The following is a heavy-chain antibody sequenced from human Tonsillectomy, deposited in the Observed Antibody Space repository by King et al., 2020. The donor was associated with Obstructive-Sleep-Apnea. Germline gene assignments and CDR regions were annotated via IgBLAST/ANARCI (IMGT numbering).Heavy chain of an antibody. CDR2: ISAYNGNT. Sequence: QLVQSGAEVKKPGASVKVSCKTSGYTFTTYDISWVRQAPGQGPEWMGWISAYNGNTNYAQKFQGRVTMTTDTSTSTAYMELRSLRSDDTAVYYCAREEGDYGWFDPWGQGTLVTVSS. J-gene: IGHJ5*02. CDR3: AREEGDYGWFDP. V-gene: IGHV1-18*04. CDR1: GYTFTTYD. D-gene: IGHD4-17*01.